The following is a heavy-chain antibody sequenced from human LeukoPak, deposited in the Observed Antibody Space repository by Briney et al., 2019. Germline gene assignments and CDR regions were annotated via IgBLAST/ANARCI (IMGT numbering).Heavy chain of an antibody. CDR3: AKGINTALWG. Sequence: GGSLRLSCAASGFTFSTYGMHWVRQAPGKGLKWVAFIRSDGINKYYADSVKGRFTISRDNSKNTLYLQMNSLRPEDRAVYYCAKGINTALWGGGRGTLVTVSS. V-gene: IGHV3-30*02. D-gene: IGHD5-18*01. J-gene: IGHJ4*02. CDR1: GFTFSTYG. CDR2: IRSDGINK.